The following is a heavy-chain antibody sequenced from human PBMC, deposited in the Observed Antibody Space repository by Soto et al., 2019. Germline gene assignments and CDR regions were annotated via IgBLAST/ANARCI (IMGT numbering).Heavy chain of an antibody. CDR2: IIPIFGTA. V-gene: IGHV1-69*01. D-gene: IGHD2-2*01. J-gene: IGHJ6*02. Sequence: QVQLVQSGAEVKKPGSSVKVSCKASGGTFSSYAISWVRQAPGQWLEWMGGIIPIFGTANYAQKFQGRVTITADESTSTAYMVLSSLRSADTAVYYCARGVYCSSTSCVGYYYYYGMDVWGQGTTVTVSS. CDR1: GGTFSSYA. CDR3: ARGVYCSSTSCVGYYYYYGMDV.